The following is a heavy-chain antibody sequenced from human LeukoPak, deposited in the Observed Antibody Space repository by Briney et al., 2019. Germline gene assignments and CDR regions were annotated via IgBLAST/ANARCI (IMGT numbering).Heavy chain of an antibody. V-gene: IGHV1-46*01. CDR1: GYTFTSYF. CDR3: AREQYPDGWFDP. Sequence: ASVKVSCKASGYTFTSYFMHWVRQAPGQGLEWMGIINPSGGSTSYAQNFQGRVTMTTDTSTSTAYMELRSLRSDDTAVYYCAREQYPDGWFDPWGQGTLVTVSS. CDR2: INPSGGST. D-gene: IGHD2-2*01. J-gene: IGHJ5*02.